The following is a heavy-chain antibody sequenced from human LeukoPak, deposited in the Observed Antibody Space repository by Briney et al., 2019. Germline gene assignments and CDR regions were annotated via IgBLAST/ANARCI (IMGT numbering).Heavy chain of an antibody. CDR3: ARRGDTAMVPEDY. CDR2: IKQDGSEK. Sequence: GGSLRLSCAVSGFTFSRYSMNWVRQAPGKGLEWVANIKQDGSEKYYVDSVKGRFTISRDNAKNSLYLQMNSLRAEDTAVYYCARRGDTAMVPEDYWGQGTLVTVSS. D-gene: IGHD5-18*01. V-gene: IGHV3-7*01. CDR1: GFTFSRYS. J-gene: IGHJ4*02.